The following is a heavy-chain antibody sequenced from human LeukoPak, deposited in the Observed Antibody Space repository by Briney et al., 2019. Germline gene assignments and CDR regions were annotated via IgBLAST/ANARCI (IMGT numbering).Heavy chain of an antibody. D-gene: IGHD3-22*01. CDR3: AKGGYYERPWYFDY. Sequence: GRSLRLSCAASGFTFSHYAMHWVRQAPGKGLEWVAVISFDGTNKVYADSMKRRFTISRHNSKNALYLQMNSLRAEDTAVYYCAKGGYYERPWYFDYWGQGTLVTVSS. V-gene: IGHV3-30*18. CDR1: GFTFSHYA. J-gene: IGHJ4*02. CDR2: ISFDGTNK.